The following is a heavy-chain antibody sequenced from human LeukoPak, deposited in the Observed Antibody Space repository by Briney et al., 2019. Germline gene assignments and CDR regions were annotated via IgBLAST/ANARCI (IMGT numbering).Heavy chain of an antibody. CDR3: ARGSDFWSDYYHDY. D-gene: IGHD3-3*01. V-gene: IGHV4-34*01. CDR1: GGSFSGYY. CDR2: INHSGST. J-gene: IGHJ4*02. Sequence: PSETLSLTCAVYGGSFSGYYWSWIRQPPGKGLEWIGEINHSGSTNYNPSLKSRVTISVDTSKNQFSLKLSSVTAADTAVYYCARGSDFWSDYYHDYWGQGTLVTVSS.